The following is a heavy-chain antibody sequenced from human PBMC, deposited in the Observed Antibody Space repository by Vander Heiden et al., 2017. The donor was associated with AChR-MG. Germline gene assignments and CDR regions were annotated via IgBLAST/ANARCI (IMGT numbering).Heavy chain of an antibody. CDR2: ISYDGSNK. Sequence: QVQLLESGGGVVQPGRSLRLSCAASGFTVSSYAMHWVRQAAGKGLEWVAVISYDGSNKYYADSVKGRFTISRDNSKNTLYLQMNSLRAEDTAVYYCARDADGWFDPWGQGTLVTVSS. CDR1: GFTVSSYA. V-gene: IGHV3-30-3*01. CDR3: ARDADGWFDP. J-gene: IGHJ5*02.